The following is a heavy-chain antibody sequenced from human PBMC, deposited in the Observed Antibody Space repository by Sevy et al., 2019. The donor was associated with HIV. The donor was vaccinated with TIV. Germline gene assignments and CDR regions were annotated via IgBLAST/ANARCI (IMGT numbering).Heavy chain of an antibody. J-gene: IGHJ6*02. Sequence: GGSLRLSCAASGFRFDDYAMHWVRQVPGKSPEWVSGISWNSYRIDYADSVRGRFTTSRDNAKNSLSLQMNSLRVEDTGLYYCAKDMGGIETLDYYSYYGMDVWGQGTTVTVSS. CDR1: GFRFDDYA. CDR2: ISWNSYRI. D-gene: IGHD2-21*01. CDR3: AKDMGGIETLDYYSYYGMDV. V-gene: IGHV3-9*01.